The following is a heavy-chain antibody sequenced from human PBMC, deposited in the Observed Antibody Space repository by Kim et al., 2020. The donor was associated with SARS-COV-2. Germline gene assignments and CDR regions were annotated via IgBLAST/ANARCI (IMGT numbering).Heavy chain of an antibody. J-gene: IGHJ2*01. Sequence: SVKVSCKASGGTFSSYAISWVRQAPGQGLEWMGGIIPIFGTANYAQKFQGRVTITADESTSTAYMELSSLRSEDTAVYYCARDPRYYYDSSGYFSYWYFDLWGRGTLVTVSS. CDR3: ARDPRYYYDSSGYFSYWYFDL. CDR1: GGTFSSYA. V-gene: IGHV1-69*13. D-gene: IGHD3-22*01. CDR2: IIPIFGTA.